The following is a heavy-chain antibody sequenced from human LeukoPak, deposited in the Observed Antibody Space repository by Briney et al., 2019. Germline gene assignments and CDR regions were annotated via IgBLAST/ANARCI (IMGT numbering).Heavy chain of an antibody. CDR2: IYSSGST. CDR3: ARDSRYSDTSGYYYSHYYMDV. Sequence: SETLSLTCTVSGGSINYYYWSWIRQPPGKGLENIGYIYSSGSTNYNPSLKSRVTMSVDTSKNQFSLKLSSVTAADTAVYYCARDSRYSDTSGYYYSHYYMDVWGKGTTVTVSS. J-gene: IGHJ6*03. CDR1: GGSINYYY. V-gene: IGHV4-59*01. D-gene: IGHD3-22*01.